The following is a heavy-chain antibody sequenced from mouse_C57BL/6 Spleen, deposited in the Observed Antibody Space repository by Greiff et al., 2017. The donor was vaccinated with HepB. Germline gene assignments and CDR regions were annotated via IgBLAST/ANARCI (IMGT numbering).Heavy chain of an antibody. CDR3: ARRWENGGYFDV. CDR1: GYSFTGYY. CDR2: INPSTGGT. J-gene: IGHJ1*03. Sequence: DVQLQESGPELVKPGASVKISCKASGYSFTGYYMNWVKQSPEKSLEWIGEINPSTGGTTYNQKFKAKATLTVDKSSSTAYMQLKSLTSEDSAVYYCARRWENGGYFDVWGTGTTVTVSS. V-gene: IGHV1-42*01. D-gene: IGHD1-1*02.